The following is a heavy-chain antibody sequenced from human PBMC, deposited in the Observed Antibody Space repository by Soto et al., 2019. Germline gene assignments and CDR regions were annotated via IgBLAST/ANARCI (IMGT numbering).Heavy chain of an antibody. D-gene: IGHD3-22*01. V-gene: IGHV1-3*01. CDR2: INAGNGHT. CDR1: GYTFTSYA. J-gene: IGHJ4*02. Sequence: ASVKVSCKASGYTFTSYAMHWVRQAPGQSLEWMGWINAGNGHTRYSQKFQGRVTITRDTAASTAYMELSSLRSEDTAVYYCARGERYYYDTSGYFGFDYWGQGTLVTVSS. CDR3: ARGERYYYDTSGYFGFDY.